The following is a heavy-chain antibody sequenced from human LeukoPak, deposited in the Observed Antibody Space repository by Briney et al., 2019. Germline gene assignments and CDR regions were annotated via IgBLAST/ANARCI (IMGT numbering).Heavy chain of an antibody. V-gene: IGHV3-21*01. J-gene: IGHJ6*02. CDR2: ISSSSSYI. CDR1: GFTFSSYS. Sequence: PGGSLRLSCAASGFTFSSYSMNWVRQAPGKGLGWVSSISSSSSYIYYADSVKGRFTISRDNAKNSLYLQMNSLRAEDTAVYYCARYYDSSGFMYYYYYGMDVWGQGTTVTVSS. D-gene: IGHD3-22*01. CDR3: ARYYDSSGFMYYYYYGMDV.